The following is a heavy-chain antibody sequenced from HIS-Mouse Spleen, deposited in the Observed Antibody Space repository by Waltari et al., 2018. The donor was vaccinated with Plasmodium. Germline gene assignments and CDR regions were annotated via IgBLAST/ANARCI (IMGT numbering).Heavy chain of an antibody. Sequence: EVQLVETGGGLIQPGGSLRLSCAASGFTVSSNYMSWVRQAAGKGLGWVAVIVSGGSNNDADSGKGRFTISRDNSKNTLYLQMNSLRAEDTAVYYCARGNSGYSSSWYLFDYWGQGTLVTVSS. D-gene: IGHD6-13*01. CDR1: GFTVSSNY. J-gene: IGHJ4*02. V-gene: IGHV3-53*02. CDR2: IVSGGSN. CDR3: ARGNSGYSSSWYLFDY.